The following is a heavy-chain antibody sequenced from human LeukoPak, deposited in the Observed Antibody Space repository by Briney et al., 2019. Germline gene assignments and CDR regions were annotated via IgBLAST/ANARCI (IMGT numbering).Heavy chain of an antibody. CDR3: ARGVYDILTGTPHYFDY. CDR2: IYTSGST. J-gene: IGHJ4*02. Sequence: SETLYLTCTVSGGSISSYYWSWIRQPAGKGLEWIGRIYTSGSTNYNPSLKSRVTMSVDTSKNQFSLKLSSVTAADTAVYYCARGVYDILTGTPHYFDYWGQGTLVTVSS. V-gene: IGHV4-4*07. CDR1: GGSISSYY. D-gene: IGHD3-9*01.